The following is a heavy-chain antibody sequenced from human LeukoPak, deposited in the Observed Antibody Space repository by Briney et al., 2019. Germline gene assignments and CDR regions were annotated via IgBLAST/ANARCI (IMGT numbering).Heavy chain of an antibody. CDR2: IKQDGSDK. Sequence: GGSLRLSCGASGFTFSAHWMSWVRQAPGKGLEWVANIKQDGSDKHYVDSVKGRFTISRDNAKNSLYLQMNSLRAEDTAVYYCAELGITMIGGVWGKGTTVTISS. CDR3: AELGITMIGGV. J-gene: IGHJ6*04. D-gene: IGHD3-10*02. CDR1: GFTFSAHW. V-gene: IGHV3-7*01.